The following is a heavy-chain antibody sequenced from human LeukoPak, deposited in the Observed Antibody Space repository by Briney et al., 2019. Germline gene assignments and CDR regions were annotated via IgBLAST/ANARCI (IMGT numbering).Heavy chain of an antibody. J-gene: IGHJ4*02. CDR1: GFTFSSYA. D-gene: IGHD3-22*01. V-gene: IGHV3-30-3*01. Sequence: GGSLRLSCAASGFTFSSYAMHWVRQAPGKGLEWVAVISYDGSNKYYADSVKGRFTISRDNSKNTLYLQMNSLKAEDTAVYYCASGQDYYDSSGYYVYWGQGTLVTVSS. CDR2: ISYDGSNK. CDR3: ASGQDYYDSSGYYVY.